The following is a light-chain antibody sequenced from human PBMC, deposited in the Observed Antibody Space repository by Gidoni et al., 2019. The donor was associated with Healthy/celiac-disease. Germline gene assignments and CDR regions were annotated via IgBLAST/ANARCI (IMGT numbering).Light chain of an antibody. V-gene: IGLV1-51*01. Sequence: QSVLTQPPSVSAAPGQKVTISCSGSSPNIVKNYVSWYQQLPGTAPKPLIFEDNRRSSGITDRFTGSKSGTSATLDISGLQSGDEADYYCVTWDSSMSVLFGGGTKLTGL. CDR2: EDN. CDR3: VTWDSSMSVL. CDR1: SPNIVKNY. J-gene: IGLJ3*02.